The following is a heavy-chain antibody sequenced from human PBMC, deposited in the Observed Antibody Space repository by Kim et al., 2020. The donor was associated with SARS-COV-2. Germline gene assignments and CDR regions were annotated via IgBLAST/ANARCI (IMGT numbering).Heavy chain of an antibody. V-gene: IGHV3-7*01. CDR3: ARVTTVFYYYYGMDV. J-gene: IGHJ6*02. D-gene: IGHD4-4*01. Sequence: DSVKGRFTISRDNAKNSLYLQRNSLRAEDTAVYYWARVTTVFYYYYGMDVWGQGTTVTVSS.